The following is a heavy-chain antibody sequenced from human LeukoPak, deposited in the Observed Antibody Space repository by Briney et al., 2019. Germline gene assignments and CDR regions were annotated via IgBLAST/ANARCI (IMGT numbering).Heavy chain of an antibody. D-gene: IGHD3-9*01. CDR1: GYTFTSYG. V-gene: IGHV1-18*04. CDR2: ISAYNGNT. J-gene: IGHJ6*04. CDR3: ARDEKLRYFDWSQSHYYYGMDA. Sequence: ASVKISCKASGYTFTSYGISWVRQAPGQGLEWMGWISAYNGNTNYAQKLQGRVTMTTDTSTSTAYMELRSLRSDDTAVYYCARDEKLRYFDWSQSHYYYGMDAWGKGTTVTVSS.